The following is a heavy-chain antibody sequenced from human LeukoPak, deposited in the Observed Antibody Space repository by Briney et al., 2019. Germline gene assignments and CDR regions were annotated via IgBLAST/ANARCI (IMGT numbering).Heavy chain of an antibody. V-gene: IGHV1-18*01. D-gene: IGHD4-11*01. CDR1: GFTFTSFG. CDR3: GRWRESSNWPPGYLRY. CDR2: ISAYNGNT. Sequence: ASVKVSCKASGFTFTSFGFSWVRQAPGQGLEWMGWISAYNGNTNYAQNLQGRVTVTTDASTSTVYMELRSLRSDDTAMYYCGRWRESSNWPPGYLRYWGQGTLVIVSS. J-gene: IGHJ4*02.